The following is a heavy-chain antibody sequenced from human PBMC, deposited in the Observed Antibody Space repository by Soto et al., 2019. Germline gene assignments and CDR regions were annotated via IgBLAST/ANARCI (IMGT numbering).Heavy chain of an antibody. V-gene: IGHV3-30-3*01. CDR1: GFTFSSYA. J-gene: IGHJ4*02. CDR2: ISYDGSNK. CDR3: ARDGRFDQYYFDY. D-gene: IGHD2-2*01. Sequence: PGGSLRLSCAASGFTFSSYAMHWVLQAPCKGLEWVAVISYDGSNKYYADSVKGRFTISRDNSKNTLYLQMNSLRAEDTAVYYCARDGRFDQYYFDYWGQGTLVTVSS.